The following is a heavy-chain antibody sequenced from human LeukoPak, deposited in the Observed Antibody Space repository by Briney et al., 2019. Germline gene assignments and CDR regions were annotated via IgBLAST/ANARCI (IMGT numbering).Heavy chain of an antibody. D-gene: IGHD3-10*01. Sequence: TGGSLRLSCAASGFTFSSYWMSWVRQAPGKGLEWVANIKQDGSEKYYVDSVKGRFTISRDNAKNSLYLQMNSLRAEDTAVYYCARLREYSGGYYFDYWGQGTLVTVSS. V-gene: IGHV3-7*01. J-gene: IGHJ4*02. CDR1: GFTFSSYW. CDR3: ARLREYSGGYYFDY. CDR2: IKQDGSEK.